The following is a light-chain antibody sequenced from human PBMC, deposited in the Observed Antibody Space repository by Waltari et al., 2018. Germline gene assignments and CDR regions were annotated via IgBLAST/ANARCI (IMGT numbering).Light chain of an antibody. Sequence: EIVMTQSPATLSMSPGERATLSCRASQSVSDNLAWYQQKPGQSPRLLIYSASTRDTGIPARFSGSGSGTDFTLTISSLQSEDFAVYYCQQYNNWPPITFGQGTRLDIK. CDR3: QQYNNWPPIT. CDR1: QSVSDN. J-gene: IGKJ5*01. V-gene: IGKV3D-15*01. CDR2: SAS.